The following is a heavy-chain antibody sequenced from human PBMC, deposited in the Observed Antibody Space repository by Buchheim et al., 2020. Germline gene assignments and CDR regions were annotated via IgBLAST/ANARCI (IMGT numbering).Heavy chain of an antibody. Sequence: QVQLRESGPGLVKPSETLSLTCTVSGSSISIYYWSWIRQPPGKGLEWIGYIYYSGSTSYYPSLKSRITNTANTSKNQLSLKLSSVTAADTAVYYCATDAGYYDSSGPAFDYWGQGTL. CDR1: GSSISIYY. J-gene: IGHJ4*02. V-gene: IGHV4-59*01. D-gene: IGHD3-22*01. CDR2: IYYSGST. CDR3: ATDAGYYDSSGPAFDY.